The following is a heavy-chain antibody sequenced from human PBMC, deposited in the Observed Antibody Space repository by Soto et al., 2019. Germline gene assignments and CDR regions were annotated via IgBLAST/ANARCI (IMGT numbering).Heavy chain of an antibody. CDR1: GFTFSSYA. Sequence: QPGGSLRLSCAASGFTFSSYAMSWVRQAPGKGLEWVSAISGSGGSTYYADSVKGRFTISRDNSKNTLYLQMNSLRAEDTAVYYCAKDQGRRITMVRGVIISIDYWGQGTLVTVSS. J-gene: IGHJ4*02. V-gene: IGHV3-23*01. CDR3: AKDQGRRITMVRGVIISIDY. D-gene: IGHD3-10*01. CDR2: ISGSGGST.